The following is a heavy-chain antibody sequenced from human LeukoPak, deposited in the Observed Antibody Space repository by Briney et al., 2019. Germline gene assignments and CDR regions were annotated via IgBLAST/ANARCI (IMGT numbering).Heavy chain of an antibody. CDR2: IIPIFGTA. J-gene: IGHJ4*02. V-gene: IGHV1-69*13. CDR1: GGTFSSYA. CDR3: ASYRGYSSSYFDY. D-gene: IGHD6-13*01. Sequence: ASVKVSCKASGGTFSSYAISWVRQAPGQGLEWMGGIIPIFGTANYAQKFQGRVTITADESTSTAYMELSSLRAEGTAVYYCASYRGYSSSYFDYWGQGTLVTVSS.